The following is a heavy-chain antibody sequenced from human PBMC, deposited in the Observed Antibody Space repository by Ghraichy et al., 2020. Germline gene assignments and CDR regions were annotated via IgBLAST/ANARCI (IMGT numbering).Heavy chain of an antibody. CDR2: VSGNGGST. CDR1: GFTFSSYA. CDR3: ATRGVGIRYFDY. J-gene: IGHJ4*02. D-gene: IGHD1-26*01. Sequence: GGSLRLSCAASGFTFSSYAMSWVRQAPGKGLEWVSAVSGNGGSTFYTDSVKGWFTILRDNSKNTLYLQMNSLRAEDTAVYYCATRGVGIRYFDYWGQGTLVTVSS. V-gene: IGHV3-23*01.